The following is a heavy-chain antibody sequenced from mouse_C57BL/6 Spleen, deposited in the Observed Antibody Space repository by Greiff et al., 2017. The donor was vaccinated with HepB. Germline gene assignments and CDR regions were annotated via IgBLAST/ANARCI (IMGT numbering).Heavy chain of an antibody. V-gene: IGHV5-17*01. Sequence: EVKLVESGGGLVKPGGSLKLSCAASGFTFSDYGMHWVRQAPEKGLEWVAYISSGSSTIYYADTVKGRFTISRDNAKNTLFLQMTSLRSEDTAMYYCAKKELGWAMDYCGQGTSVTVSS. CDR1: GFTFSDYG. CDR3: AKKELGWAMDY. CDR2: ISSGSSTI. J-gene: IGHJ4*01. D-gene: IGHD2-3*01.